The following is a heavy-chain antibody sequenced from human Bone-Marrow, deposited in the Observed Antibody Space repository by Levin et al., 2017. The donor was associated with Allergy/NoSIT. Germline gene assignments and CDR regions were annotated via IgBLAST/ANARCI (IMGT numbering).Heavy chain of an antibody. Sequence: GESLKISCAASGFTFSSFGMHWVRQAPGRGLEWVAGIRPDGSDQDYADSAKGRFTIASDLSKDTLYLQMHSLRPDDTAVYYCAKVAFSSSSLPGGYFDSWGQETLVTVSS. CDR3: AKVAFSSSSLPGGYFDS. D-gene: IGHD6-6*01. CDR2: IRPDGSDQ. CDR1: GFTFSSFG. V-gene: IGHV3-30*02. J-gene: IGHJ4*02.